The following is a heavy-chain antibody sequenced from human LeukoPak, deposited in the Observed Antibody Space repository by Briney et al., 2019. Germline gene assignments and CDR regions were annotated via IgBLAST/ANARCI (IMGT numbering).Heavy chain of an antibody. CDR3: ASVVVPAATPSALGY. D-gene: IGHD2-2*01. CDR2: INPNSGGT. V-gene: IGHV1-2*02. Sequence: ASVKVSCKASGYTFTGYYMHWVRQAPGQGLEWMGWINPNSGGTNYAQKFQGRVTMTRDTSISKAYMEPSRLRSDDTAVYYCASVVVPAATPSALGYWGHGTLVTVSS. J-gene: IGHJ4*01. CDR1: GYTFTGYY.